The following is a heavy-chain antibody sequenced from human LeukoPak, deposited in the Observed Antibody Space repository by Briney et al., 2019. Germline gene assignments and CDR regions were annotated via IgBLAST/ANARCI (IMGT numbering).Heavy chain of an antibody. Sequence: PSGTLSLTCAVSGGSISSSNWWSWVRQPPGKGLEWIGEIYHSGSTNYNPSLKSRVTISVDKSKNQFSLKLSSVTAADTAVYYCARKEGGQLVNTRRWFDPWGQGTLVTVSS. CDR3: ARKEGGQLVNTRRWFDP. CDR1: GGSISSSNW. D-gene: IGHD6-13*01. J-gene: IGHJ5*02. V-gene: IGHV4-4*02. CDR2: IYHSGST.